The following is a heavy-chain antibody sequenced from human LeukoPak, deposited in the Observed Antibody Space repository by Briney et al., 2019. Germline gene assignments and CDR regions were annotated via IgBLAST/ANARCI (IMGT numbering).Heavy chain of an antibody. CDR1: GGSISSYY. D-gene: IGHD4-17*01. CDR2: IYYSGST. Sequence: SETLSLTCTVSGGSISSYYWSWIRQPPGKGLEWIGYIYYSGSTNYNPSLKSRVTISVDTSKNQFSLKLSSVTAADTAVYYCARAIDDYGDLEPFDYWGQGTLVTVSS. V-gene: IGHV4-59*01. J-gene: IGHJ4*02. CDR3: ARAIDDYGDLEPFDY.